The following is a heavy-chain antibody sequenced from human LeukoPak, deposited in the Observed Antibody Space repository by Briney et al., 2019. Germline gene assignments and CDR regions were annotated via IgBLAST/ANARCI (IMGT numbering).Heavy chain of an antibody. Sequence: ASVKVFCKASGYTFTGYYMHWVRQAPGQGLEWMGWINPNSGGTNYAQKFQGRVTMTRDTSISTAYMELSRLRSDDTAVYYCARTSRDFWSGYYPDYWGQGTLVTVSS. CDR1: GYTFTGYY. CDR3: ARTSRDFWSGYYPDY. J-gene: IGHJ4*02. D-gene: IGHD3-3*01. CDR2: INPNSGGT. V-gene: IGHV1-2*02.